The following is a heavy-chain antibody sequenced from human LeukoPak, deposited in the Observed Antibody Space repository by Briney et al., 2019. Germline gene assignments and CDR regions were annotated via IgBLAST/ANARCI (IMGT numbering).Heavy chain of an antibody. D-gene: IGHD3-10*01. CDR1: GFTFSHYG. V-gene: IGHV3-23*01. CDR2: ISNTGSNT. J-gene: IGHJ4*02. CDR3: VKQLWDGDC. Sequence: PGGSLRLSCAASGFTFSHYGMSWVRQAPGKGLEWVSGISNTGSNTHYADSVKGRFTISRDNSKNTVYLQMNSLRAEDTAVYYCVKQLWDGDCWGQGTPVTVSS.